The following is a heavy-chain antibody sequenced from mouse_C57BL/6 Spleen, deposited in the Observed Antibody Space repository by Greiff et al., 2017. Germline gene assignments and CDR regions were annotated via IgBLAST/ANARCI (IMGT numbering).Heavy chain of an antibody. V-gene: IGHV1-15*01. J-gene: IGHJ2*01. CDR2: IDPETGGT. CDR3: TRSCTTTGFDY. D-gene: IGHD2-14*01. CDR1: GYTFTDYE. Sequence: VQLQQSGAELVRPGASVTLSCKASGYTFTDYEMTWVKQTPVHGLEWIGAIDPETGGTAYNQKFKGKAILNADKSSSTAYMELRSLTSEDSAVYYCTRSCTTTGFDYWGHGITLTVSS.